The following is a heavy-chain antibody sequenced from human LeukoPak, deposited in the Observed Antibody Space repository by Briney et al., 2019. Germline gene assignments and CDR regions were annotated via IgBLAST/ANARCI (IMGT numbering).Heavy chain of an antibody. V-gene: IGHV3-21*01. CDR2: ISSSSSYI. Sequence: GGSLRLSCAASGFSLSNYGMHWVRQAPGKGLEWVSSISSSSSYIYYADSVKGRFTISRDNAKNSLYLQMNSLRAEDTAVYYCARPHYYYYMDVWGKGTTVTVSS. J-gene: IGHJ6*03. CDR3: ARPHYYYYMDV. CDR1: GFSLSNYG.